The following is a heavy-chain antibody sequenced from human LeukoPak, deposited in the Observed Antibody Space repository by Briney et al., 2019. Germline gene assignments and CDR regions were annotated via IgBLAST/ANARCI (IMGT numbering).Heavy chain of an antibody. D-gene: IGHD2-15*01. CDR1: GFTFSSYE. J-gene: IGHJ4*02. V-gene: IGHV3-48*03. Sequence: PGGSLRLSCAASGFTFSSYEMNWVRQAPGKGLEWVSYISSSGSTIYYADSVKGRFTISRDNAKNSLYLQMNSLRAEDTAVYYCARSYCSGGSCYYIDHWGQGTLVTVSS. CDR2: ISSSGSTI. CDR3: ARSYCSGGSCYYIDH.